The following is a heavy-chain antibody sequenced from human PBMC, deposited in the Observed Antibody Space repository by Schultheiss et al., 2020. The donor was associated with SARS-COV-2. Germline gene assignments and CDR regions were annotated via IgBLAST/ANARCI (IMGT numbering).Heavy chain of an antibody. D-gene: IGHD2-15*01. CDR1: GGSISSNNNF. V-gene: IGHV4-39*02. J-gene: IGHJ6*02. CDR2: VSYSGTT. Sequence: SETLSLTCSVSGGSISSNNNFWAWIRQPPGKGLEWIGSVSYSGTTYHNPSLESRVTISIDTSKNHFSLKLSSVTAADTAVYYCARDQRYCSGGSCYVRGRHGMDVWGQGTTVTVSS. CDR3: ARDQRYCSGGSCYVRGRHGMDV.